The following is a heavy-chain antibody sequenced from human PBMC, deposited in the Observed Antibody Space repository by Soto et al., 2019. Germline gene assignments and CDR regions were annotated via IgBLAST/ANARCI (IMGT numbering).Heavy chain of an antibody. CDR1: GFTFDDYA. D-gene: IGHD6-13*01. CDR2: ISWNSGSI. CDR3: AKDIPYSSSWSPAFDI. J-gene: IGHJ3*02. Sequence: GGSLRLSCAASGFTFDDYAMHWVRQAPGKGLEWVSGISWNSGSIGYADSVKGRFTISRDNAKNSLYLQMNSLRAEDTALYYCAKDIPYSSSWSPAFDIWGQGTMVTVSS. V-gene: IGHV3-9*01.